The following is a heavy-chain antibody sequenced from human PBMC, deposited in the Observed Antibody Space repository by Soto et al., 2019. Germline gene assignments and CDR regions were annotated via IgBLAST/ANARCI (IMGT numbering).Heavy chain of an antibody. CDR2: IYYSGST. J-gene: IGHJ4*02. CDR1: GGSISSGDYY. CDR3: ARVGGFGATTIDY. Sequence: QVQLQESGPGLVKPSQTLSLTCTVSGGSISSGDYYWSWIRQPPGKGLEWIGYIYYSGSTYYNPSLQSRCTISVDTSKNQFSLKLSSVTAADTAVYYCARVGGFGATTIDYWGQGTLVTVSS. V-gene: IGHV4-30-4*01. D-gene: IGHD3-10*01.